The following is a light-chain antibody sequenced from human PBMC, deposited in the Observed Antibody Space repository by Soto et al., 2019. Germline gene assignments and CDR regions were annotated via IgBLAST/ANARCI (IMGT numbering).Light chain of an antibody. CDR3: GSYTSSSTLYV. CDR1: SSDVGGYNY. V-gene: IGLV2-14*01. CDR2: DVS. J-gene: IGLJ1*01. Sequence: QSALTQPASVSGSPGQSITISCTGTSSDVGGYNYVSWYQQHPGKAPKLMIYDVSNRPSEVSNRFSGSKSGNTASLTISGLQAEDEADYYCGSYTSSSTLYVFGTGTKLTVL.